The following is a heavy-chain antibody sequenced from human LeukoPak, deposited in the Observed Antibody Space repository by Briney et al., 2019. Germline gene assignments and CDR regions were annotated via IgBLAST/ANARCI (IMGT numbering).Heavy chain of an antibody. CDR2: IYYSGST. CDR3: AVNSTKHTFDI. Sequence: PSETLSLTCTVSGGSISSRSYYWGWIRQPPGKGREWIGSIYYSGSTYYNPSLKSRVTISVDTSKNQFSLKLSSVTAADTAVYYCAVNSTKHTFDIWGQGTMVTVSS. CDR1: GGSISSRSYY. D-gene: IGHD5/OR15-5a*01. V-gene: IGHV4-39*01. J-gene: IGHJ3*02.